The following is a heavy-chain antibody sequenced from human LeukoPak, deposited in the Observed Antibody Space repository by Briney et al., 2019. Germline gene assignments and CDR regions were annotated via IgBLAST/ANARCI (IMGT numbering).Heavy chain of an antibody. CDR1: GYSFTSYW. CDR3: ATGKGKLLTDGYFDY. Sequence: GESLKISCKGSGYSFTSYWIGWVRQMPGKGLEWMGIIYPGDSDTRYSPSFQGQVTISADKSISTAYLQWSSLKASDTAMYYCATGKGKLLTDGYFDYWGQGTLVTVSS. J-gene: IGHJ4*02. V-gene: IGHV5-51*01. CDR2: IYPGDSDT. D-gene: IGHD2-21*01.